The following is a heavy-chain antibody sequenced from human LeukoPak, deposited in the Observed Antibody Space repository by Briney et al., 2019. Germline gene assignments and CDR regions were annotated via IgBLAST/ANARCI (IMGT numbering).Heavy chain of an antibody. CDR3: ARATLGYCSGGSCEESAFDI. Sequence: GGSLRLSCAASGFTFSSYEMNWVRQAPGKGLEWVSYISSSGSTIYYADSVKGRFTISRDNAKNSLYLQMNSLRAEDTAVYYCARATLGYCSGGSCEESAFDIWGQGTMVTVSS. CDR2: ISSSGSTI. D-gene: IGHD2-15*01. CDR1: GFTFSSYE. J-gene: IGHJ3*02. V-gene: IGHV3-48*03.